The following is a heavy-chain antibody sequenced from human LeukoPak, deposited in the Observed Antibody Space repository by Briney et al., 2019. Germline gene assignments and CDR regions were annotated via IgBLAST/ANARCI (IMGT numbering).Heavy chain of an antibody. Sequence: ASVKVSCKASGGTFSSYEISWVRQAPGQGLEWMGGIIPMFGTAKYAQKFQGRVTITTDKSTSTAYMELSSLRSEDTAVYYCARAGAVAGTKGGNGNYYYYYMDVWGKGTTVTISS. CDR2: IIPMFGTA. CDR3: ARAGAVAGTKGGNGNYYYYYMDV. CDR1: GGTFSSYE. J-gene: IGHJ6*03. D-gene: IGHD6-19*01. V-gene: IGHV1-69*05.